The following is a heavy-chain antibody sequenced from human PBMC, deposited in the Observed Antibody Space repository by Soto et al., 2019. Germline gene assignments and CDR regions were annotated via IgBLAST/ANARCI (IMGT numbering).Heavy chain of an antibody. CDR3: AKDQEQQRGTLCDY. V-gene: IGHV3-9*01. D-gene: IGHD6-13*01. CDR2: ISWNRGSI. J-gene: IGHJ4*02. Sequence: EVQLVESGGGLVQPGRSLRLSCAASGFTFDDYAMHWVRQAPGKGLEWVSGISWNRGSIGYADSVKGRFTISRDNAKNSLYLQMNSLRAEDTALYYCAKDQEQQRGTLCDYWGQGTLVTVSS. CDR1: GFTFDDYA.